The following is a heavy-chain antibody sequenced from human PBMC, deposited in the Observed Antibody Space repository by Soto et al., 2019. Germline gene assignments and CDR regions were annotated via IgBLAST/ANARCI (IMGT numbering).Heavy chain of an antibody. CDR3: ARGEQYSGRIFDY. J-gene: IGHJ4*01. CDR2: TYYRSKWYY. V-gene: IGHV6-1*01. CDR1: GDSLSSNSAG. Sequence: SQTLSLTCAITGDSLSSNSAGWSWVRQSPSRGLEWLGRTYYRSKWYYEYAVSVRGRITINPDTSKNQYSLQLNSVTPEDTAVYFCARGEQYSGRIFDYWGQGTLVTV. D-gene: IGHD1-26*01.